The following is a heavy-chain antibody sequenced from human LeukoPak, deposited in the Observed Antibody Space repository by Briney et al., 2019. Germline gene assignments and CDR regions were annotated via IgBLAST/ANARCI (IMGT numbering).Heavy chain of an antibody. CDR3: QSRYLEWLLEY. J-gene: IGHJ4*02. Sequence: SETLSPTCTVSGGSINSNNYYWGWIHQPPGKGLEWIGSIYSSGSAYYNPSLKSRVTISVDTSKNQFSLRLSSVTAADTAVYYCQSRYLEWLLEYWGQGTLVTVSS. CDR1: GGSINSNNYY. V-gene: IGHV4-39*01. CDR2: IYSSGSA. D-gene: IGHD3-3*01.